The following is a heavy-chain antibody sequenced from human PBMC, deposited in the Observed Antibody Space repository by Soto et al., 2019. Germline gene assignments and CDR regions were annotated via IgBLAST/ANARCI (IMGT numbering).Heavy chain of an antibody. CDR2: ISAYNGNT. CDR3: ARVNFYYERSGNYPNYYYDMDV. V-gene: IGHV1-18*04. Sequence: ASVKVSCKASGYTFSSYGISWVRQAPGQGLEWMGWISAYNGNTNYAQKLQDRVTMTTDTSTSTAYMELRSLRSDDTAVYYCARVNFYYERSGNYPNYYYDMDVWGQGTTVTVSS. CDR1: GYTFSSYG. D-gene: IGHD3-22*01. J-gene: IGHJ6*02.